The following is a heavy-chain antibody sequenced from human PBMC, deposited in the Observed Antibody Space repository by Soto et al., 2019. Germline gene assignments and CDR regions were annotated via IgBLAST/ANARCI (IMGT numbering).Heavy chain of an antibody. D-gene: IGHD2-8*01. CDR3: ASNAPRADS. CDR1: GYTFTSYA. J-gene: IGHJ4*02. CDR2: ISAYNGNT. V-gene: IGHV1-18*01. Sequence: QVQLVQSGAEVKKPGASVKVSCKASGYTFTSYAISWVRQAPGQGLEWMGWISAYNGNTNYAQKLQGRVTMTTDTSPTTGHVELTTLRSDGSAVYYCASNAPRADSGGQGTMLTASA.